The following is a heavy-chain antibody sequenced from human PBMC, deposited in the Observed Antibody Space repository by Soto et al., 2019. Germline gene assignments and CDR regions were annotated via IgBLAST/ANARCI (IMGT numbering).Heavy chain of an antibody. D-gene: IGHD6-6*01. Sequence: SVKVSCKASGFTFTSSAVQWVRQARGQRLEWIGWIVVGSGNTNYAQKFQERVTITRDMSTSTAYMELSSLRSEDTAVYYCAACSIDSSSSPLDYYYGMDVWGQGTTVTVSS. J-gene: IGHJ6*02. CDR3: AACSIDSSSSPLDYYYGMDV. V-gene: IGHV1-58*01. CDR1: GFTFTSSA. CDR2: IVVGSGNT.